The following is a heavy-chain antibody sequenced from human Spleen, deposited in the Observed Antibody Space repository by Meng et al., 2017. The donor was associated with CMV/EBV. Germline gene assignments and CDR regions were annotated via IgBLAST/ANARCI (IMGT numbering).Heavy chain of an antibody. V-gene: IGHV1-2*02. CDR3: ARAGGVGIIVPTAIRR. CDR2: INPNSGGT. D-gene: IGHD2-2*02. Sequence: ASVKVSCKASGYTFTGYYMHWVRQAPGQGLEWMGWINPNSGGTNYAQKFQGRVTMTRDTSISTAYMELSRLRSDDTAVYYCARAGGVGIIVPTAIRRWGQGTLVTVSS. CDR1: GYTFTGYY. J-gene: IGHJ4*02.